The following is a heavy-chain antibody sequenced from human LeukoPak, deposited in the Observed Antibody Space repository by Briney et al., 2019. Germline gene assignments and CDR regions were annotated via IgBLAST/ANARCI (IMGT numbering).Heavy chain of an antibody. V-gene: IGHV1-69*04. Sequence: ASVTVSCMSSGGIFNSYTISWVRQAPGQGLEWMGRIIPILGIANYAQKFQGRDTIITDKSTSTAYMDLSSLRSEDTAVYYCARDLPPYYFDYWGQGTLVTVSS. CDR2: IIPILGIA. CDR3: ARDLPPYYFDY. CDR1: GGIFNSYT. J-gene: IGHJ4*02.